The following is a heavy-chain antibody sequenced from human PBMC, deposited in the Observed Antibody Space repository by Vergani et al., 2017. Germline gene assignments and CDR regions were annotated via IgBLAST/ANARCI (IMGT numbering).Heavy chain of an antibody. CDR3: AKSGWLQHFGAHYFDS. CDR2: LTASGSGI. D-gene: IGHD5-24*01. Sequence: EVQLLESGGRLVQPGGSLRLSCVASGFAFSRYAMSWVRQAPGKGLEWVSGLTASGSGISYAESVRGRFTISRDNSKNTLFLPMDSLSAEDTAVYYCAKSGWLQHFGAHYFDSWGQGILVTVSS. V-gene: IGHV3-23*01. J-gene: IGHJ4*02. CDR1: GFAFSRYA.